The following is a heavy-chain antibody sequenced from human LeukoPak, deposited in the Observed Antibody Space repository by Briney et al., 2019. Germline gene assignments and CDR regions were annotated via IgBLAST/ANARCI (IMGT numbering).Heavy chain of an antibody. CDR1: GFTFSSYA. CDR2: ISYDGSNK. CDR3: ARVYCSSTSCTLYGMDV. D-gene: IGHD2-2*01. Sequence: GGSLRLSCAASGFTFSSYAMHWVRQAPGKGLEWVAVISYDGSNKYYAASVKGRFTISRDNSKNKLYLQMNSLRAEDTAVYYCARVYCSSTSCTLYGMDVWGQGTTVTVSS. V-gene: IGHV3-30-3*01. J-gene: IGHJ6*02.